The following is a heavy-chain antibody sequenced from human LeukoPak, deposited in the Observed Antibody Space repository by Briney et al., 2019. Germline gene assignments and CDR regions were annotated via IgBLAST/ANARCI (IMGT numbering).Heavy chain of an antibody. J-gene: IGHJ4*02. CDR1: GFTFSNYY. D-gene: IGHD6-19*01. Sequence: GGSLRLSCAASGFTFSNYYMNWVRQAPGKGLEWVSSISSGSSYIYYADSLKGRFTISRDNAKNSLYLQMNSLRAEDTAVYYCANEVRGYNSALDYWGQGTLVTVSP. V-gene: IGHV3-21*01. CDR2: ISSGSSYI. CDR3: ANEVRGYNSALDY.